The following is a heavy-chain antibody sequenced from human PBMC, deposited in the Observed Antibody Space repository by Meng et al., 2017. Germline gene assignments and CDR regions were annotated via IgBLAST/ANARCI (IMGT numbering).Heavy chain of an antibody. Sequence: QVQLVQSGSEVKKPGASVKVSCKASGYTFTSYAMNWVRQAPGQGLEWMGIINPSGGSTSYAQKFQGRVTMTRDTSTSTVYMELSSLRSEDTAVYYCARLQRIYYFDYWGQGTLVTVSS. D-gene: IGHD2-15*01. V-gene: IGHV1-46*01. CDR3: ARLQRIYYFDY. J-gene: IGHJ4*02. CDR1: GYTFTSYA. CDR2: INPSGGST.